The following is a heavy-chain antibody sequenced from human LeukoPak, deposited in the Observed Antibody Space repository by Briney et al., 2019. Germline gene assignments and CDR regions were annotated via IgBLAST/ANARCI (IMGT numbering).Heavy chain of an antibody. J-gene: IGHJ2*01. V-gene: IGHV4-4*07. CDR2: IYTSGST. Sequence: SETLSLTCTVSGGSISSYYWSWTRQPAGKGLEWIGRIYTSGSTNYNPSLKSRVTMSVDTSKNQFSLKLSSVTAADTAVYYCARGGSGYDLDWYFDLWGRGTLVTVSS. D-gene: IGHD5-12*01. CDR3: ARGGSGYDLDWYFDL. CDR1: GGSISSYY.